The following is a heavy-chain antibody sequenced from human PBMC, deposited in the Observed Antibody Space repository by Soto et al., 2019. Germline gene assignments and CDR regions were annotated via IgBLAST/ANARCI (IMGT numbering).Heavy chain of an antibody. Sequence: XSVKVSCKASGYTFSYYYIHWVRQAPGQGLEWMGWINPNSGGTKYAPKFQGGVTMTRDTSITTAYMELSRLRSGDTAVYYCAREPATAKPEGVDFWGQGTLVTVS. D-gene: IGHD1-1*01. J-gene: IGHJ4*02. CDR3: AREPATAKPEGVDF. V-gene: IGHV1-2*02. CDR1: GYTFSYYY. CDR2: INPNSGGT.